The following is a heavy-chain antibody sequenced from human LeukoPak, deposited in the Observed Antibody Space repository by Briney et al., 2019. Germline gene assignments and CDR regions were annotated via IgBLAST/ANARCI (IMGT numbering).Heavy chain of an antibody. CDR2: IYYSGST. CDR3: ARHKQSGTYYDAFDI. J-gene: IGHJ3*02. CDR1: GGSIGSTTYY. D-gene: IGHD1-26*01. V-gene: IGHV4-39*01. Sequence: PSETLSLTCTVSGGSIGSTTYYWGWIRQPPGKELECIGSIYYSGSTYYNPSLKSRVTISLDTSKNQFSLKLSSVPAADTAVYYCARHKQSGTYYDAFDIWGQGTMVTVSS.